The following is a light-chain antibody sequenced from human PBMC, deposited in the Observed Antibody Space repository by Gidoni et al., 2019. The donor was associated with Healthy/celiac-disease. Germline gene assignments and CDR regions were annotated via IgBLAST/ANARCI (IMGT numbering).Light chain of an antibody. CDR3: QQFNSYHT. CDR2: DAS. V-gene: IGKV1-13*02. CDR1: QGLSSA. Sequence: LKLTQSPSSLSESLGDRVTITFRASQGLSSALAWYQQKPGKAPKLLIYDASSLESGVPSRFRGSGSGTDFTLTISSLQHEYFATYFCQQFNSYHTFGQGTRLEIK. J-gene: IGKJ5*01.